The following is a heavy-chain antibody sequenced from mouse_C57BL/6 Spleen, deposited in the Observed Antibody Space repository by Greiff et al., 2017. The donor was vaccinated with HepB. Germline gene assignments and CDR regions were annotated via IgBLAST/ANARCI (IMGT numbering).Heavy chain of an antibody. CDR3: ARTGYFDV. V-gene: IGHV5-16*01. CDR2: INYDGSST. Sequence: EVKLVESAGGLVQPGSSMKLSCTASGFTFSDYYMAWVRQVPEKGLEWVANINYDGSSTYYLDSLKSRFIISRDNAKNILYLQMSSLKSEDTATYYCARTGYFDVWGTGTTVTVSS. J-gene: IGHJ1*03. CDR1: GFTFSDYY.